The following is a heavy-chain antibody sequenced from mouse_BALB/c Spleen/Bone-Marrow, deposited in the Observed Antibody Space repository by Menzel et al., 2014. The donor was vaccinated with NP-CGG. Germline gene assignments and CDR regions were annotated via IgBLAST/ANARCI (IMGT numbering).Heavy chain of an antibody. CDR2: INPGSNTI. J-gene: IGHJ3*01. CDR1: GFDFSRYW. D-gene: IGHD2-3*01. Sequence: VQLKQSGGGLVQPGVSLKLSCAASGFDFSRYWMSWVRQAPGRGLEWIGEINPGSNTINYTPSLKDKFIISRDNAKNTLYLQMSKVRSEDTALYYCARLGYYGWFAYWGQGTLVTVSA. V-gene: IGHV4-1*02. CDR3: ARLGYYGWFAY.